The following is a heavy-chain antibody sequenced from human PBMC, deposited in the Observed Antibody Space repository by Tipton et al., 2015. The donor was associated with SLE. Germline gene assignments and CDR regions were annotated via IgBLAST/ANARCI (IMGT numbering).Heavy chain of an antibody. CDR1: GYTFTSYG. D-gene: IGHD4-23*01. CDR2: MNPNSGNT. CDR3: ARHITGNSGRHFEY. Sequence: QVQLVQSGAEVKKPGASVKVSCKASGYTFTSYGISWVRQATGQGLEWMGWMNPNSGNTGYAQKFQGRVTMTRNTSISTAYMELSSLRSEDTAVYYCARHITGNSGRHFEYWGQGTLVSVSS. J-gene: IGHJ4*02. V-gene: IGHV1-8*02.